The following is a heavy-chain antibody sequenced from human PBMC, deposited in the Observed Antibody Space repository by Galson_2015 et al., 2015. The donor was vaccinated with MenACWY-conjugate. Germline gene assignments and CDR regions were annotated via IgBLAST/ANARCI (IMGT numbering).Heavy chain of an antibody. CDR2: INPSGGST. CDR1: GYTFFSYY. J-gene: IGHJ4*02. Sequence: SGYTFFSYYLHWVRQAPEQGLEWMGIINPSGGSTSYAQKFQGRVTMTRDTSTSTVYMELSSLGSEDTAVYYCARSLELITFDYWGQGTLVTVSS. V-gene: IGHV1-46*01. D-gene: IGHD1-7*01. CDR3: ARSLELITFDY.